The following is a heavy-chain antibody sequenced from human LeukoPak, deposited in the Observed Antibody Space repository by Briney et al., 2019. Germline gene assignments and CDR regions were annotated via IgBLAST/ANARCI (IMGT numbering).Heavy chain of an antibody. CDR3: ARDVVVVPAAISHYAFDI. CDR2: INPNSGGT. Sequence: ASVKVSCKASGYTFTGYYMHWVRQAPGQGLEWMGWINPNSGGTNYAQKFQGRVTMTRDTSISTAYMELSRLRSDDTAVYYCARDVVVVPAAISHYAFDIWGQGTMVTVSS. V-gene: IGHV1-2*02. CDR1: GYTFTGYY. D-gene: IGHD2-2*01. J-gene: IGHJ3*02.